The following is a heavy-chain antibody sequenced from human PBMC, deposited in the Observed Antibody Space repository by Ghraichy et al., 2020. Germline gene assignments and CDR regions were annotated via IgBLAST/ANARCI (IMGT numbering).Heavy chain of an antibody. V-gene: IGHV4-30-4*01. CDR2: IYYSGST. D-gene: IGHD6-13*01. Sequence: SQTLSLTCAVSGGSISSGDYYWSWIRQPPGKGLEWIGYIYYSGSTYYNPSLKSRVTISVDTSKNQFSLKLSSVTAADTAVYYCARVPGLAAAGTFDPWGQGTLVTVSS. J-gene: IGHJ5*02. CDR1: GGSISSGDYY. CDR3: ARVPGLAAAGTFDP.